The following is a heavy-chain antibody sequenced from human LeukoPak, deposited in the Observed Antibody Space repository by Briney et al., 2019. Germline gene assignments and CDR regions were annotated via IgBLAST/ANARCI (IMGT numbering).Heavy chain of an antibody. CDR1: GFPFSKAW. D-gene: IGHD3-10*01. J-gene: IGHJ4*02. V-gene: IGHV3-15*01. CDR3: ALIGIWVGDLEGFHF. Sequence: GGSLRLSCAASGFPFSKAWMSWVRQSPGKGLEWIGRIKSEADGGTADYAAPVKGRFTMSRDDSENTLYLQMNSLKTDDTAVYYCALIGIWVGDLEGFHFWGQGTQVTVSS. CDR2: IKSEADGGTA.